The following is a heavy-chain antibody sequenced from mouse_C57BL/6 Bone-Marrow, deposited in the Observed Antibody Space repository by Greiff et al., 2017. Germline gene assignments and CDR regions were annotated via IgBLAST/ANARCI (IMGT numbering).Heavy chain of an antibody. Sequence: LQQSGAELVKPGASVKLSCTASGFNIKDYYMHWVKQRTEQGLEWIGRIDPEDGETKYAQKFQGKATIPADTSSNTAYLQRSSLTSEDTAVYYCAPLLRGFAYWGQGTLVTVSA. D-gene: IGHD1-2*01. J-gene: IGHJ3*01. CDR1: GFNIKDYY. CDR2: IDPEDGET. CDR3: APLLRGFAY. V-gene: IGHV14-2*01.